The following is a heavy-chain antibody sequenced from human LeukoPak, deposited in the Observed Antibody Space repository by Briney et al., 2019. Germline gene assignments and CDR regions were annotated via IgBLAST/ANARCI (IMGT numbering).Heavy chain of an antibody. J-gene: IGHJ5*02. CDR2: IYTSGST. D-gene: IGHD2-2*01. CDR1: GYSISSGYY. V-gene: IGHV4-61*02. CDR3: ARDLEGYCSSTSCYGWFDP. Sequence: PSETLSLTCAVSGYSISSGYYWSWIRQPAGEGLEWIGRIYTSGSTNYNPSLKSRVTMSVDTSKNQFSLKLSSVTAADTAVYYCARDLEGYCSSTSCYGWFDPWGQGTLVTVSS.